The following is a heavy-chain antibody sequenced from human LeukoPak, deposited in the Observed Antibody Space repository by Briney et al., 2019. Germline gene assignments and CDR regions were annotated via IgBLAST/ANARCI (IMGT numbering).Heavy chain of an antibody. V-gene: IGHV3-7*01. Sequence: GGSLTLSCATSGFTFTTYWMNWVRQAPGKGLEWVANIKQDGSEKYYVDSVKGRFTISRDNARNSLYLQMNRLRADDTAVYYCARGGGYAWDYWGQGTLVTVSS. CDR3: ARGGGYAWDY. CDR1: GFTFTTYW. D-gene: IGHD5-12*01. J-gene: IGHJ4*02. CDR2: IKQDGSEK.